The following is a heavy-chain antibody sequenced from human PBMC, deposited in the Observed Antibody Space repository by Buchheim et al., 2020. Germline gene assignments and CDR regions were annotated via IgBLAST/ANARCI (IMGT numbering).Heavy chain of an antibody. D-gene: IGHD3-10*01. J-gene: IGHJ4*02. CDR2: INHSGST. Sequence: QVQLQQWGAGLLKPSETLSLTCAVYGGSFSGYYWSWIRQPPGKGLEWIGEINHSGSTNYNPSLKSLVTISVDTSKNQFSLKLSSVTAADTAVYYCARGRFDVRYYGSGSYFPVWGQGTL. V-gene: IGHV4-34*01. CDR1: GGSFSGYY. CDR3: ARGRFDVRYYGSGSYFPV.